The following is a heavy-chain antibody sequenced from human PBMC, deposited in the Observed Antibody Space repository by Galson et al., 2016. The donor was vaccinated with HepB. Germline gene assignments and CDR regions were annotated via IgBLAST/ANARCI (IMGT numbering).Heavy chain of an antibody. CDR1: GDSVSSNSAA. D-gene: IGHD3-3*01. J-gene: IGHJ5*02. V-gene: IGHV6-1*01. Sequence: CAISGDSVSSNSAAWNWIRQSPSRGLEWLGRTYYRSKWYNDYAVSVKSRITINPDTSRNQFSLQPNSVTPEDTAVYYCARAKPSTYYDFWSGYSDYNWFDPWGQGTLVTVSS. CDR3: ARAKPSTYYDFWSGYSDYNWFDP. CDR2: TYYRSKWYN.